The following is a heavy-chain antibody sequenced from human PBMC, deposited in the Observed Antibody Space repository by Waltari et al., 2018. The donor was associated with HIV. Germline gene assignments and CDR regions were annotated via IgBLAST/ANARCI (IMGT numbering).Heavy chain of an antibody. CDR3: ARVANGYSSGWYYFDY. CDR1: GYTFTSYY. V-gene: IGHV1-46*01. D-gene: IGHD6-19*01. CDR2: INPSGGST. Sequence: QVQLVQSGAEVKKPGASVKVSCKASGYTFTSYYMHWVRQAPGQGLEWMGIINPSGGSTSYAQKFQGRVTMTRDTSTSTVYMELSSLRSEDTAVYYCARVANGYSSGWYYFDYWGQGTLVTVSS. J-gene: IGHJ4*02.